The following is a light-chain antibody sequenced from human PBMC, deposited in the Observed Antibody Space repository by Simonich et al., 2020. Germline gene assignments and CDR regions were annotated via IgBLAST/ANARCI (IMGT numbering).Light chain of an antibody. CDR2: DVS. CDR3: SSYTSSSTFV. Sequence: QSALTQPASVSGSPGQSITISCTGTSSDVGSYNYVSWYQQHPGKAPKLMIYDVSKRPSGVSNRFSGSKSGNTASLTISGLQAEDEADYYCSSYTSSSTFVFGGGTKLTVL. CDR1: SSDVGSYNY. J-gene: IGLJ2*01. V-gene: IGLV2-14*02.